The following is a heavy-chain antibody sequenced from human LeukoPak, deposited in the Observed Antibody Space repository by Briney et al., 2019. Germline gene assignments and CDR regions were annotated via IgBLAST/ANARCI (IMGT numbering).Heavy chain of an antibody. CDR1: GGSFSGYY. D-gene: IGHD1-1*01. V-gene: IGHV4-4*07. J-gene: IGHJ4*02. CDR3: AREGGNYYFDY. Sequence: SETLSLTCAVYGGSFSGYYWSWIRQPAGKGLEWIGRIYTSGSTNYNPSLKSRVTMSVDTSKNQFSLKLSSVTAADTAVYYCAREGGNYYFDYWGQGTLVTVSS. CDR2: IYTSGST.